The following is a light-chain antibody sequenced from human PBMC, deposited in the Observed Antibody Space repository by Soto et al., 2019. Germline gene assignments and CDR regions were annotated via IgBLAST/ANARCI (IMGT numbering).Light chain of an antibody. V-gene: IGLV1-40*01. CDR2: GNS. J-gene: IGLJ1*01. CDR1: SSNIGAGYD. CDR3: QSYDSSLSGSCV. Sequence: QSVLTQPPSVSGAPGQRVTISCTGSSSNIGAGYDVHWYQQLPGTAPKPLIYGNSNRPSGVPDRFSGSKSGTSASLAITGLQAEDEADYYCQSYDSSLSGSCVFGTGTKVTVL.